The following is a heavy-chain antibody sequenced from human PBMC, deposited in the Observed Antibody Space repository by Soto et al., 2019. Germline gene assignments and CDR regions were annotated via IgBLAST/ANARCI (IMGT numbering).Heavy chain of an antibody. Sequence: QVHLVQSGAEVKRPGASVRFSCKASRYTFTSYDIFWVRQSPGQGLEWMGWMRTGSGDTHYAQKFQGRVTMTRDTSISTAYMELNNLVSDDTAVYYCARRSTTYLNEVIYDIWGQGTLVTVSS. V-gene: IGHV1-2*02. J-gene: IGHJ1*01. CDR3: ARRSTTYLNEVIYDI. CDR1: RYTFTSYD. CDR2: MRTGSGDT. D-gene: IGHD1-26*01.